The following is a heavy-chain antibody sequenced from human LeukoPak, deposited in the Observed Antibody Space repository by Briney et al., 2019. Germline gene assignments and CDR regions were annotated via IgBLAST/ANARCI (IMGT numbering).Heavy chain of an antibody. CDR1: GFTFSSYW. J-gene: IGHJ4*02. Sequence: GGSLRLSCAASGFTFSSYWMHWVRQAPGEGLVWVSRINSDGSSTSYADSVKGRFTISRDNAKNTLYLQMNSLRAEDTSVYYCARDRNTGSSYENLFEYWGQGSLVTVSS. CDR2: INSDGSST. D-gene: IGHD1-26*01. CDR3: ARDRNTGSSYENLFEY. V-gene: IGHV3-74*01.